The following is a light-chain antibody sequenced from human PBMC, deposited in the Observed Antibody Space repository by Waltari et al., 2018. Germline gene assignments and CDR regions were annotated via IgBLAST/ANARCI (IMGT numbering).Light chain of an antibody. J-gene: IGKJ2*01. CDR1: RDIKN. V-gene: IGKV1-33*01. Sequence: DIQMTQSPSSLSASVGDRVTISCQASRDIKNLNWYPQKPGKAPKLLIYDASNLEIGVPSRFSGRGSGTHFALTISNLQPEDVATYYCQEYDDFPPYIFGQGTKVE. CDR3: QEYDDFPPYI. CDR2: DAS.